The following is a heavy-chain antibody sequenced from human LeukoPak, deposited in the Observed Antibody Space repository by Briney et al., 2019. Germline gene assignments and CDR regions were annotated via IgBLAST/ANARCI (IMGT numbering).Heavy chain of an antibody. D-gene: IGHD3-3*01. CDR1: GGSISSYY. V-gene: IGHV4-39*01. CDR3: ARHPGGPFDFWSGYYSAFDY. CDR2: IYYSGST. J-gene: IGHJ4*02. Sequence: SETLSLTCTVSGGSISSYYWGWIRQPPGKGLEWIGSIYYSGSTYYNPSLKSRVTISVDTSKNHFSLKLSSVTAADTAVYYCARHPGGPFDFWSGYYSAFDYWGQGTLVTVSS.